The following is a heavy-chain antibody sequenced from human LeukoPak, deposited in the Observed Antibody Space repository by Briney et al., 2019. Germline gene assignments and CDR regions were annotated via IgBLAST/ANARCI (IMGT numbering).Heavy chain of an antibody. Sequence: SETLSLTCAVYGGSFSGYYWSWIRQPPGKGLEWIGEINHSGSTNYNPSLKSRVTISVDTSKNQFSLKLSSVTAADTAVYYCARDSRRLRWWGQGTLVTVSS. CDR1: GGSFSGYY. CDR3: ARDSRRLRW. D-gene: IGHD6-25*01. J-gene: IGHJ4*02. V-gene: IGHV4-34*01. CDR2: INHSGST.